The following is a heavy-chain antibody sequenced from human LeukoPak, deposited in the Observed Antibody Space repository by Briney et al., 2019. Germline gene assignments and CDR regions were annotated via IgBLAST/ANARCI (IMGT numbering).Heavy chain of an antibody. D-gene: IGHD1-26*01. J-gene: IGHJ3*02. CDR2: IYSGGST. V-gene: IGHV3-53*01. CDR3: ARDRGGSYYSGAFDI. Sequence: PGGSLRLSCAASGFTVSSNYMSWVRQAPGKGLEWVSVIYSGGSTYYADSVKGRFTISRDNSKNTLYLQMNSLRAEDRAVYYCARDRGGSYYSGAFDIWGQGTMVTVSS. CDR1: GFTVSSNY.